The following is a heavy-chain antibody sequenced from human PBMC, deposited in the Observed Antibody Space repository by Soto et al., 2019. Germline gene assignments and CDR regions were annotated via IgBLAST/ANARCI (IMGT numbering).Heavy chain of an antibody. CDR3: AKGLYYYALDV. CDR2: ISSSSNYI. Sequence: GGSLRLSCAASGFTFSSYSMNWVRQAPGKGLEWVSSISSSSNYIYYADSVKGRFTISRDNAKNSLFLQMNSLRAEDTAVYYCAKGLYYYALDVWGQGTTVTVS. CDR1: GFTFSSYS. V-gene: IGHV3-21*01. J-gene: IGHJ6*02.